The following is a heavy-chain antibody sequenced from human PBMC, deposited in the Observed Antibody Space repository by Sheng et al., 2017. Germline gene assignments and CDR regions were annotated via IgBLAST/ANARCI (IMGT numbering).Heavy chain of an antibody. CDR1: GGSFSGYY. CDR2: INHSGST. D-gene: IGHD3-22*01. V-gene: IGHV4-34*01. Sequence: QVQLQQWGAGLLKPSETLSLTCAVYGGSFSGYYWSWIRQPPGKGLEWIGEINHSGSTNYNPSLKSRVTISVDTSKNQFSLKLSSVTAADTAVYYCARHAGRITMIGYAFDIWCQGTMVTVSS. J-gene: IGHJ3*02. CDR3: ARHAGRITMIGYAFDI.